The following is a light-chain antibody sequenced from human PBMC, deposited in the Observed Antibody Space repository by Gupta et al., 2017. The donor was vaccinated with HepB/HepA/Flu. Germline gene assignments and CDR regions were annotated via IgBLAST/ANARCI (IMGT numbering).Light chain of an antibody. CDR2: GNT. Sequence: LXQXXXXXXXXXXRVTISCXXSSSNIGAGYDVHWYQHLPGTAPKLLIYGNTNRPSGVPDRFSGSKSGTSASLAITGLQAEDEADYYCQSYDSSLTGSIFGGGTKLTVL. J-gene: IGLJ2*01. V-gene: IGLV1-40*01. CDR3: QSYDSSLTGSI. CDR1: SSNIGAGYD.